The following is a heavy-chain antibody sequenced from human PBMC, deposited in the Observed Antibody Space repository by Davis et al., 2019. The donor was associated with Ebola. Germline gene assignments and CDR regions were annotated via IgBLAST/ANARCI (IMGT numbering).Heavy chain of an antibody. Sequence: GESLKISCTDSVITFSSYAMTWVRQAPGKGLEWVSAISGSGGSTYYADSVKGRFTISRDNSKNTLYLQMNSLRAEDTAVYYCAKVHVDTSVEFMDVWGQGTTVTVSS. CDR3: AKVHVDTSVEFMDV. CDR2: ISGSGGST. CDR1: VITFSSYA. D-gene: IGHD5-18*01. J-gene: IGHJ6*02. V-gene: IGHV3-23*01.